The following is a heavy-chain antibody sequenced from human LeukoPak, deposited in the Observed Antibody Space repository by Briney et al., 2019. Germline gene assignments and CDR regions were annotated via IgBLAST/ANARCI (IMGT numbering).Heavy chain of an antibody. CDR3: VRGLGIEGYNFNY. CDR1: GYTFTDYY. D-gene: IGHD5-24*01. Sequence: ASVEVSRKASGYTFTDYYIHWLRQARGQGLEWMGWIIPNNGGTNYAPKFRGRVTMTRDTSISPAYMELSRLRSDDTAVYYCVRGLGIEGYNFNYWGQGTLVTVSS. V-gene: IGHV1-2*02. CDR2: IIPNNGGT. J-gene: IGHJ4*02.